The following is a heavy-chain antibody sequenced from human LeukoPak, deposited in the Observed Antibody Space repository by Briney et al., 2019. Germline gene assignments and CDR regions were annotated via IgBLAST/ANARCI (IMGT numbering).Heavy chain of an antibody. J-gene: IGHJ4*02. CDR2: INTNTGNP. CDR1: GYTFTNYG. V-gene: IGHV7-4-1*02. CDR3: ARDPNYSDYDPRFDY. Sequence: ASVKVSCKASGYTFTNYGIHWVRQAPGQGLEWMGWINTNTGNPTSAQGFTGRFVFSLDTSVSTAYLQINSLKTEDTAVYYCARDPNYSDYDPRFDYWGQGTLVTVSS. D-gene: IGHD4-11*01.